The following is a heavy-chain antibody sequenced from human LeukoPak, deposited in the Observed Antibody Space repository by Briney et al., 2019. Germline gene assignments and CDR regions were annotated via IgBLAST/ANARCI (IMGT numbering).Heavy chain of an antibody. D-gene: IGHD2-2*01. J-gene: IGHJ4*02. CDR1: GFTFSSYA. Sequence: LTGGSLRLSCAASGFTFSSYAMSWVRQAPGKGLEWVSAISGSGGSTYYADSVKGRFTISRDNSKNTLYLQMNSLRAEDTAVYYCARDLTAKYCSSTSCYHYPDYFDYWGQGTLVTVSS. CDR2: ISGSGGST. CDR3: ARDLTAKYCSSTSCYHYPDYFDY. V-gene: IGHV3-23*01.